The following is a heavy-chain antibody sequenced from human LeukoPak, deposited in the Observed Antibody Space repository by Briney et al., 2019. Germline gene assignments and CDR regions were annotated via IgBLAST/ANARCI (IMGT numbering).Heavy chain of an antibody. CDR3: ARDVSKSWRYFDY. V-gene: IGHV3-30-3*01. CDR2: ISFDGSKI. Sequence: GGSLRLSCAASGFIFSSFPLHWVRQAPGKGLEWVAVISFDGSKIYHAESVKGRFTISRDNSKNMLYLQMNSLRAEDTAVYYCARDVSKSWRYFDYWGQGTLVTVSS. D-gene: IGHD3-16*02. J-gene: IGHJ4*02. CDR1: GFIFSSFP.